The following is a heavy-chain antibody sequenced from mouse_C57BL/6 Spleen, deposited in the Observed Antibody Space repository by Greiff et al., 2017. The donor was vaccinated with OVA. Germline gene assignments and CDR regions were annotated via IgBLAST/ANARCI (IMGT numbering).Heavy chain of an antibody. Sequence: QVTLKECGPGILQSSQTLSLTCSFSGFSLSTSGMGVSWIRQPSGKGLEWLAHIYWDDDKRYNPSLKSRLTISKDTSRNQVFLKITSVDTADTATYYCARSPSTMATNYFDYWGQGTTLTVSS. CDR2: IYWDDDK. D-gene: IGHD2-1*01. V-gene: IGHV8-12*01. CDR1: GFSLSTSGMG. J-gene: IGHJ2*01. CDR3: ARSPSTMATNYFDY.